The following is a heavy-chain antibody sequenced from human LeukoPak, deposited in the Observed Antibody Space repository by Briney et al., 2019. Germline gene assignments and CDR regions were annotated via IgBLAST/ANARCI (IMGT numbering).Heavy chain of an antibody. CDR1: GGSISSYY. D-gene: IGHD6-19*01. CDR3: ARDKRVAVAGTYIYYYYMDV. Sequence: SETLSLTCTVSGGSISSYYWSWIRQPAGKGLEWVGRIYISGSGSTNYNPSLKSRVTMSVDTSKNQFSLKLSSVTAADTAVYYCARDKRVAVAGTYIYYYYMDVWGNGTTVTISS. V-gene: IGHV4-4*07. CDR2: IYISGSGST. J-gene: IGHJ6*03.